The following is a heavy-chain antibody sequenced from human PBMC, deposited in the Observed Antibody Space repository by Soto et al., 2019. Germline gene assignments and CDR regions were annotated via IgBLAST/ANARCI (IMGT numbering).Heavy chain of an antibody. CDR2: ISWNSGST. V-gene: IGHV3-9*01. Sequence: EVQLVESGGGLVQPGRSLRLSCAASGFTFDDYAMHWVRQAPGKGLEWVSGISWNSGSTGYVDSVKGRFTISRDNAKNSLYLQMNSLRAEDTALYYCAKGGQLGHFDYWGQGTLVTVSS. CDR3: AKGGQLGHFDY. J-gene: IGHJ4*02. CDR1: GFTFDDYA. D-gene: IGHD6-6*01.